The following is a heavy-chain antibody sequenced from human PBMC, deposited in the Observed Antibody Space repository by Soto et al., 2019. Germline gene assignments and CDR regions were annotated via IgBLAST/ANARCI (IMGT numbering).Heavy chain of an antibody. D-gene: IGHD2-2*01. CDR3: ARYCSTTRCPFDY. V-gene: IGHV4-30-4*01. J-gene: IGHJ4*02. CDR1: GGSISSGGSY. CDR2: IYYSGNT. Sequence: SETLSLTCTVSGGSISSGGSYWGWIRQPPGKGLEWIGYIYYSGNTYFNPSLKSRVTLSVDTSKNQFSLNLSPVTAADTAVYYCARYCSTTRCPFDYWGQGTLVTVSS.